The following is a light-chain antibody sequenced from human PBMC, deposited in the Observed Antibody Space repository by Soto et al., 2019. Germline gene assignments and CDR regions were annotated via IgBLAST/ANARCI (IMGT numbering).Light chain of an antibody. CDR1: KCISNS. Sequence: DSQMTQSPSSLSASIGDRFTITCRARKCISNSLNWYQQKPGKAPTLLIYAASDLQSGVPSRFSGSGSGTDFTLTISSLQPEDFATYYCQQSSRTPRTFGQGTKLEIK. CDR3: QQSSRTPRT. CDR2: AAS. J-gene: IGKJ2*01. V-gene: IGKV1-39*01.